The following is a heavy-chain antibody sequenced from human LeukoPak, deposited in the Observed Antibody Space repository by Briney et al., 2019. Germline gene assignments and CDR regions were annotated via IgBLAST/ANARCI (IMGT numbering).Heavy chain of an antibody. J-gene: IGHJ5*02. CDR2: INHSGST. CDR3: ARDSYNWNVDAFDP. Sequence: SETLSLTCGVYGGSFSGYYWSWIRQPPGKGLEWIGEINHSGSTDYNPSLKSRVTISVDTSKNQISLKLSSVTAADTALYYCARDSYNWNVDAFDPWGQGTLVTVS. D-gene: IGHD1-20*01. V-gene: IGHV4-34*01. CDR1: GGSFSGYY.